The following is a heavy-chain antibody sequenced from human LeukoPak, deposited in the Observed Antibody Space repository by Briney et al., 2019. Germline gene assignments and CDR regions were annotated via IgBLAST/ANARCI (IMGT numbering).Heavy chain of an antibody. Sequence: GGSLRLSCAASGFTFSSYAMHWVRQAPGKGLEWVAVISYDGSNKYYADSVKGRFTISRDNAKNTVYLQMNSLRAEDTAVYYCAKGGSSSPRSTFDYWGQGTLLTVSS. CDR1: GFTFSSYA. CDR2: ISYDGSNK. V-gene: IGHV3-30-3*01. J-gene: IGHJ4*02. D-gene: IGHD6-13*01. CDR3: AKGGSSSPRSTFDY.